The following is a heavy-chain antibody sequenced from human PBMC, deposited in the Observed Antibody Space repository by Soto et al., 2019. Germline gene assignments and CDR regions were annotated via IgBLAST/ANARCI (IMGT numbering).Heavy chain of an antibody. J-gene: IGHJ6*02. D-gene: IGHD3-22*01. CDR2: ISSSGSTI. V-gene: IGHV3-11*01. Sequence: QVQLVESGGGLVKPGGSLRLSCAASGFTFSDYYMSWIRQAPGKGLEWVSYISSSGSTIYYADSVKGRFTITRDNAKNSLYLQMNSRRAEDTAVYYCARDRYYYDSSGLGYYYYGMDVWGQGTTVTVSS. CDR1: GFTFSDYY. CDR3: ARDRYYYDSSGLGYYYYGMDV.